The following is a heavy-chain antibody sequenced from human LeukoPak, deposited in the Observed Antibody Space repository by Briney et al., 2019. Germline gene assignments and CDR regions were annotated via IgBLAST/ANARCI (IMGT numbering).Heavy chain of an antibody. J-gene: IGHJ5*02. CDR3: ARVVSGTYNWFDP. Sequence: GASVKVSCKASGYTFTNYDIHWVRQATGQGLEWMGWMSPNSGNTGHVQKFQGRVTMTRNTSISAAYMELSSLRSEDTAVYYCARVVSGTYNWFDPWGQGTLVTVSS. CDR1: GYTFTNYD. D-gene: IGHD1-20*01. CDR2: MSPNSGNT. V-gene: IGHV1-8*01.